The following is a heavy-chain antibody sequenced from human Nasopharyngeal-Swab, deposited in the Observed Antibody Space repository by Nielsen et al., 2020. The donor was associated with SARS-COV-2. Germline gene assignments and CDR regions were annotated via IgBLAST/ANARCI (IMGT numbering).Heavy chain of an antibody. CDR1: GGSISSYY. CDR2: IYYSGST. V-gene: IGHV4-59*13. CDR3: AGGLAAAGTIYYYYYGMDV. J-gene: IGHJ6*02. Sequence: SETLSLTCTVSGGSISSYYWSWIRQPPGKGLEWIGYIYYSGSTNYNPSLKSRVTISVDTSRNQLSLKLSSVTAADTAVYYCAGGLAAAGTIYYYYYGMDVWGQGTTVTVSS. D-gene: IGHD6-13*01.